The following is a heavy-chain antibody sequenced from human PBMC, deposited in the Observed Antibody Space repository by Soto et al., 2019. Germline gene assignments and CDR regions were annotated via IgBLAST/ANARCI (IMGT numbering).Heavy chain of an antibody. J-gene: IGHJ6*02. V-gene: IGHV1-18*01. CDR3: ARDKGSGVMDV. CDR1: GYTFTSYG. Sequence: ASVKVSCKASGYTFTSYGVSWVRQAPGQGLEWMGWISAYNGNTNYAQKLQGRVTMTTDTSTSTAHMELRSLRSDDTAVYYCARDKGSGVMDVWGQGTTVTVSS. CDR2: ISAYNGNT. D-gene: IGHD7-27*01.